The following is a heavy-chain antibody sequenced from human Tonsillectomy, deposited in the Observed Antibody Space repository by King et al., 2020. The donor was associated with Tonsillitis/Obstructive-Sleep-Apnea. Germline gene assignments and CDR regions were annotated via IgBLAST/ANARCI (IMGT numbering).Heavy chain of an antibody. Sequence: VQLVESGGGLVQPGGSLRLSCAASGFTFSSYEMNWVRQAPGQGLEWVSYISSSGSTIYYADSVKGRFTISRDNAQNSLYLQMNSLRAEDTAVYYCAREGCSSTSCYDYWGQGTLVTVSS. D-gene: IGHD2-2*01. CDR3: AREGCSSTSCYDY. CDR1: GFTFSSYE. V-gene: IGHV3-48*03. CDR2: ISSSGSTI. J-gene: IGHJ4*02.